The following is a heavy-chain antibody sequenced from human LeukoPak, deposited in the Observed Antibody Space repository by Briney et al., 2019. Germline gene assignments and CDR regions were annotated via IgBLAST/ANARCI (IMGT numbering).Heavy chain of an antibody. CDR1: RFTFSSYS. CDR3: ARGTGTASNYYFDY. Sequence: GGSLRLSCAASRFTFSSYSMNWVRQAPGKGLEWVSSISSSSSYIYYADSVKGRFTISRDNAKDSLYLQMNGLRAEDTAVYYCARGTGTASNYYFDYWGQGTLVTVPS. D-gene: IGHD7-27*01. J-gene: IGHJ4*02. CDR2: ISSSSSYI. V-gene: IGHV3-21*01.